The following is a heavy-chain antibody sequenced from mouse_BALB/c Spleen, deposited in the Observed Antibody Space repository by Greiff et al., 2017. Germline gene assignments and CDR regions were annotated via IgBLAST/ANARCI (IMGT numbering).Heavy chain of an antibody. CDR1: GFTFSNYW. CDR3: TRWLLRYYAMDY. D-gene: IGHD2-3*01. Sequence: EVMLVESGGGLVQPGGSMKLSCVASGFTFSNYWMNWVRQSPEKGLEWVAEIRLKSNNYATHYAESVKGRFTISRDDSKSSVYLQMNNLRAEDTGIYYCTRWLLRYYAMDYWGQGTSVTVSS. J-gene: IGHJ4*01. V-gene: IGHV6-6*02. CDR2: IRLKSNNYAT.